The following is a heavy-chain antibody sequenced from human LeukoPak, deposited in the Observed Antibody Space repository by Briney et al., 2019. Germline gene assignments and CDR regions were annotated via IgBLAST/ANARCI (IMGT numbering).Heavy chain of an antibody. J-gene: IGHJ5*02. V-gene: IGHV3-48*04. CDR1: GFTFSSYS. D-gene: IGHD3-10*01. Sequence: GGSLRLSCAASGFTFSSYSMNWVRQAPGKGLEWVSYISSSGSIIYYADSVKGRFTISRDNAKNSLYLQMNSLRAEDTAVYYCARDIGYGSGSYYTGRFDPWGQGTLVTVSS. CDR3: ARDIGYGSGSYYTGRFDP. CDR2: ISSSGSII.